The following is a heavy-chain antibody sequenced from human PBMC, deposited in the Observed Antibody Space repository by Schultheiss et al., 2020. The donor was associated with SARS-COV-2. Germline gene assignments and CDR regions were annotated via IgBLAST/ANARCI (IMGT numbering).Heavy chain of an antibody. D-gene: IGHD3-10*01. CDR1: GGSFSGYY. CDR3: ARDGSGSYYKGDFDY. Sequence: SQTLSLTCAVYGGSFSGYYWSWIRQPPGKGLEWIGSIYHSGSTNYNPSLKSRVTISVDTSKNQFSLKLSSVTAADTAVYYCARDGSGSYYKGDFDYWGQGTLVTVSS. J-gene: IGHJ4*02. V-gene: IGHV4-34*01. CDR2: IYHSGST.